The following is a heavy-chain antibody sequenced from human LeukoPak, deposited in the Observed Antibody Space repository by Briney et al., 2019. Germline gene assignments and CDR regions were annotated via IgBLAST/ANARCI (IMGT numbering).Heavy chain of an antibody. CDR2: IYHSGRT. CDR1: GYSISSGDY. Sequence: SETLSLTCTVSGYSISSGDYWGWIRQPPGKGLEWIGSIYHSGRTYYNPSLKSRVTISVDTSKNQFSLKLSSVTAADTAVYYCARPAAGYPNYFDYWGQGTLVTVSS. D-gene: IGHD6-13*01. CDR3: ARPAAGYPNYFDY. V-gene: IGHV4-38-2*02. J-gene: IGHJ4*02.